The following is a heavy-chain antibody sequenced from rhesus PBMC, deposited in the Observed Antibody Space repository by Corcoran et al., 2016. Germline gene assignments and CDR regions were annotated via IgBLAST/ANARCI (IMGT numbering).Heavy chain of an antibody. J-gene: IGHJ4*01. Sequence: QVQLQESGPGLVKPSETLSLTCTVSGASISSDWWSWIRQAPGKGLEWIGEISGNGGSPKYTPSLKSPVTISKDASKNQFSLKLSSVTAADTAVYYCARLTAVAALFDYWGQGVLVTVSS. CDR1: GASISSDW. CDR2: ISGNGGSP. CDR3: ARLTAVAALFDY. D-gene: IGHD4-29*01. V-gene: IGHV4-80*01.